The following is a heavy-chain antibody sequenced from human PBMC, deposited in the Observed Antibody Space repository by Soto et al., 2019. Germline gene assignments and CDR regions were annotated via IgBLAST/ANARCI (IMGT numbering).Heavy chain of an antibody. D-gene: IGHD5-18*01. CDR1: GYSFVSYW. CDR2: IYPGDSDT. J-gene: IGHJ4*02. CDR3: AKTDGYEVEY. Sequence: PGESLKISCKGSGYSFVSYWIAWVRQMPGKGLEWMGSIYPGDSDTTYSPSIQGQVTISADKSSTTVYLQWNTPNASDTAMYYCAKTDGYEVEYWGQGTQVTVSS. V-gene: IGHV5-51*01.